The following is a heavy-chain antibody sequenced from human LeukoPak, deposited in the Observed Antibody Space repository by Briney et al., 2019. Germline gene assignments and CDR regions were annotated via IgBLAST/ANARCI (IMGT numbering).Heavy chain of an antibody. D-gene: IGHD6-13*01. CDR1: GFTVSSTY. CDR3: ASLTGYSSSWYEFDY. CDR2: IYSDGKA. V-gene: IGHV3-53*01. Sequence: GGSLRLSCAASGFTVSSTYMSWVRQTPGKGLEWVSVIYSDGKAYYIDSVKGRFTISRDNSKNTLYLQMNSLRAEDTAMYYCASLTGYSSSWYEFDYWGQGTLVTVSS. J-gene: IGHJ4*02.